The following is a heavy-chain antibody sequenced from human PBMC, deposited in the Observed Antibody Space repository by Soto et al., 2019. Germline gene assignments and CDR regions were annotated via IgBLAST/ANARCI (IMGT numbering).Heavy chain of an antibody. V-gene: IGHV1-2*04. D-gene: IGHD6-19*01. CDR1: GYTFTGYY. CDR3: AGSGSGWTIHYFDY. Sequence: GASVKVSCKASGYTFTGYYMHWVRQAPGQGLEWMGWINPNSGGTNYAQKFQGWVTMTRDTSISTAYMELSRLRSDDTAVYYCAGSGSGWTIHYFDYWGQGTLVTVSS. CDR2: INPNSGGT. J-gene: IGHJ4*02.